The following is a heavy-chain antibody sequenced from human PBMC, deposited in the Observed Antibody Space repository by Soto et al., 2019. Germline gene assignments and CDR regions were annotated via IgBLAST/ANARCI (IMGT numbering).Heavy chain of an antibody. CDR3: ARGLRAAAGRDYFQY. V-gene: IGHV3-33*01. D-gene: IGHD6-13*01. CDR1: GFIFSSYG. J-gene: IGHJ1*01. Sequence: QVQLVESGGGVVQPGRSLTLSCAASGFIFSSYGMHWVRQAPGKGLQWVAVIWYDGSNTYYADSVKGRFTSSRDNSKNTLYRQMNSRRAEDTAVYYCARGLRAAAGRDYFQYWGQGTLVTVSS. CDR2: IWYDGSNT.